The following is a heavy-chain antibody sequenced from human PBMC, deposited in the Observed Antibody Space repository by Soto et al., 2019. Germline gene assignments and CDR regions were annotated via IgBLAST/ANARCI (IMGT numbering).Heavy chain of an antibody. V-gene: IGHV3-30*18. CDR3: AKLRDYGDYYYYYGMDV. CDR1: GFTFSSYG. D-gene: IGHD4-17*01. Sequence: QVQLVESGGGMVQPGRSLRLSCAASGFTFSSYGMHWVRQAPGKGLEWVAVISYDGSNKYYADSVKGRFTISRDNSKNTLYLQMNSLRAEDTAVYYCAKLRDYGDYYYYYGMDVWGQGTTVTVSS. J-gene: IGHJ6*02. CDR2: ISYDGSNK.